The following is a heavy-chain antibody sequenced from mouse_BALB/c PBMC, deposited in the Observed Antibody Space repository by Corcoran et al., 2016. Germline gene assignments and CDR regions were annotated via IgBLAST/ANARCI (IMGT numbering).Heavy chain of an antibody. V-gene: IGHV1S136*01. CDR2: IYPYNDGT. Sequence: EVQLQQSGPELVKPGASVKISCKASGYTFTSYVMHWVKQKPGQGLEWIGYIYPYNDGTKYNEKFKGKATLTSDKSSSAAYMEFSSLTSEDSAVYYCAREVPGGYPFDYWGQGTTLTVSS. D-gene: IGHD2-2*01. CDR3: AREVPGGYPFDY. J-gene: IGHJ2*01. CDR1: GYTFTSYV.